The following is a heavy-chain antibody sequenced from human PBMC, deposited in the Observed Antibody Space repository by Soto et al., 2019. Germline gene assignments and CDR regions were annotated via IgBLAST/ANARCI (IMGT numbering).Heavy chain of an antibody. CDR3: ARHPVLRYFDWLLYFDY. CDR2: TYYSGST. J-gene: IGHJ4*02. D-gene: IGHD3-9*01. CDR1: GGSISSSSYY. Sequence: LSLTCTVSGGSISSSSYYWGWIRQPPGKGLEWIGSTYYSGSTYYNPSLKSRVTISVDTSKNQFSLKLSSVTAADTAVYYCARHPVLRYFDWLLYFDYWGQGTLVTVSS. V-gene: IGHV4-39*01.